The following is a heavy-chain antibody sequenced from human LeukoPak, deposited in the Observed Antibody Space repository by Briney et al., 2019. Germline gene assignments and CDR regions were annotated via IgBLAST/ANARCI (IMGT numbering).Heavy chain of an antibody. D-gene: IGHD1-26*01. V-gene: IGHV4-4*07. J-gene: IGHJ5*02. CDR3: ARDLLVGATENWFDP. CDR2: IYYSGST. Sequence: SETLSLTCTVSGGSISSYYWSWIRQPAGKGLEWIGSIYYSGSTYYNPSLKSRVTISVDTSKNQFSLKLSSVTAADTAVYYCARDLLVGATENWFDPWGQGTLVTVSS. CDR1: GGSISSYY.